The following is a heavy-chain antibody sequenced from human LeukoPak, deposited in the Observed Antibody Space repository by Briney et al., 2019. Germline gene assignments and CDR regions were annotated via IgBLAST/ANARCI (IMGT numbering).Heavy chain of an antibody. J-gene: IGHJ6*02. CDR3: ARDVHTVSFSGSYYYYGMDV. V-gene: IGHV4-61*02. CDR1: GGSISSGSYY. CDR2: IYTSGST. D-gene: IGHD1-26*01. Sequence: SQTLSLTCTVSGGSISSGSYYWSWIRQPAGKGLEWIGRIYTSGSTNYNPSLKSRVTISVDTSKNQFSLKLSSVTAADTAVYYCARDVHTVSFSGSYYYYGMDVWGQGTTVTVSS.